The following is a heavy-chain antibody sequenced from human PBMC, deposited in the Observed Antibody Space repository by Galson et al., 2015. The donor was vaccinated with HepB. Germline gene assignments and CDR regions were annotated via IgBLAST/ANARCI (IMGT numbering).Heavy chain of an antibody. CDR2: IIPILDIT. CDR1: GDTFNTYI. CDR3: ARGGVGYSSGWYYFYY. V-gene: IGHV1-69*02. Sequence: SVKVSCKASGDTFNTYIITWVRQAPGHGHEWMGRIIPILDITNYAQKFQGRLTITAEKSTSTAYMELRTLRSEDTAIYYCARGGVGYSSGWYYFYYWGQGTLVTVSS. D-gene: IGHD6-19*01. J-gene: IGHJ4*02.